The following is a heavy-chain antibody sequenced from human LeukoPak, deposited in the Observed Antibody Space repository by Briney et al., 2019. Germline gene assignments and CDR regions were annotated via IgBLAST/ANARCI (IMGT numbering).Heavy chain of an antibody. CDR2: INAGNGNT. V-gene: IGHV1-3*01. Sequence: ASVKVSCKASGYTFTSYAMHWVRQAPGQGLEWMGWINAGNGNTKYSQKFQGRVTITRDTSASTAYMELSSLRSEDTAVYYCARDLVATMIGDYWGQGTLVTVSS. CDR1: GYTFTSYA. J-gene: IGHJ4*02. CDR3: ARDLVATMIGDY. D-gene: IGHD5-12*01.